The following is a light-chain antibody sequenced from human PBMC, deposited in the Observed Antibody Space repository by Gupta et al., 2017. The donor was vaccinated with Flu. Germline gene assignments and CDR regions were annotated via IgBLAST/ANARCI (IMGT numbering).Light chain of an antibody. CDR2: DVS. V-gene: IGLV2-11*01. CDR3: CSYAGSYTFVV. J-gene: IGLJ2*01. Sequence: SLTQPRSVSGSPRQPGPTSLTGTRSDVGGYNYVSWYPQHPGKAPKLMIYDVSKRPSGVPDRFSGSKSGNTASLTISGLQAEDEADDYCCSYAGSYTFVVFGGGTKLTVL. CDR1: RSDVGGYNY.